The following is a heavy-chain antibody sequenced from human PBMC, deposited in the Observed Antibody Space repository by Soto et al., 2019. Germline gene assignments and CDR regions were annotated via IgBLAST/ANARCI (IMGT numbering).Heavy chain of an antibody. J-gene: IGHJ4*02. Sequence: PSETLSLTCTVSGGSISSSSYYWGWIRQPPGKGLEWIGSIYYSGSTYYNPSLKSRVTISVDTSKNQFSLKLSSVTAADTAVYYCASSIAFGVVIHWGQGTLVTVSS. D-gene: IGHD3-3*01. CDR3: ASSIAFGVVIH. CDR1: GGSISSSSYY. V-gene: IGHV4-39*01. CDR2: IYYSGST.